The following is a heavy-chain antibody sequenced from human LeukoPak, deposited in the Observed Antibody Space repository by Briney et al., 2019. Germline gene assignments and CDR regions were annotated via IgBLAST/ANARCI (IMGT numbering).Heavy chain of an antibody. V-gene: IGHV3-21*01. J-gene: IGHJ4*02. Sequence: GGSLRLSCAASGFTLGLYSMTWVRQAPGKGLEWVSSISSSSSSIYYADSVKGRFTISRDNAKNSLYLQMNSLRAEDTAVYYCARGPLPDYWGQGTLVTVSS. CDR2: ISSSSSSI. CDR3: ARGPLPDY. CDR1: GFTLGLYS.